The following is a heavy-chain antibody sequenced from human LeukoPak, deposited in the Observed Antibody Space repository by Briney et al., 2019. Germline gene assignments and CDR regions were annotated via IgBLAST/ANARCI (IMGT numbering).Heavy chain of an antibody. D-gene: IGHD6-13*01. Sequence: GGSLRLSCAVSGFTFSGFWMSWSRQAPGKGLEWVASINPDGAVKYHAHSLKGRFTISRDNAENSLYLQMNSLRAEDTALYYCARDFAYSRLDSWGQGTLVTVSS. V-gene: IGHV3-7*03. CDR1: GFTFSGFW. J-gene: IGHJ4*02. CDR2: INPDGAVK. CDR3: ARDFAYSRLDS.